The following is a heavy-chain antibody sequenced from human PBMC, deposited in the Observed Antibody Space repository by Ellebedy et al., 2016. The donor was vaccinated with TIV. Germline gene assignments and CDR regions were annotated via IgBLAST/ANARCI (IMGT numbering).Heavy chain of an antibody. D-gene: IGHD1-26*01. CDR2: IKSETDGGTT. V-gene: IGHV3-15*01. J-gene: IGHJ4*02. Sequence: GGSLRLSXAASGFTFSNAWMSWVRQAPGKGLEWVGRIKSETDGGTTDYAAPVKGRFTISRDDSKNTLYLQMNSLKTEDTAVYYCTVQSGSYFYWGQGTLVTVSS. CDR3: TVQSGSYFY. CDR1: GFTFSNAW.